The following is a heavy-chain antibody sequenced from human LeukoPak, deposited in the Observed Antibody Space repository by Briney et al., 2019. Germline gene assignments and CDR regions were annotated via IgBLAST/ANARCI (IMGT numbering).Heavy chain of an antibody. CDR1: GGSISSGDYY. CDR2: IYYSGST. CDR3: ARERDYGSGSPGGLDY. J-gene: IGHJ4*02. Sequence: SQTLSLTCTVSGGSISSGDYYWSWIRQPPGKGLEWIVYIYYSGSTYYNPSLKSRVTISVDTSKNQFSLKLSSVTAADTAVYYCARERDYGSGSPGGLDYWGQGTLVTVSS. D-gene: IGHD3-10*01. V-gene: IGHV4-30-4*08.